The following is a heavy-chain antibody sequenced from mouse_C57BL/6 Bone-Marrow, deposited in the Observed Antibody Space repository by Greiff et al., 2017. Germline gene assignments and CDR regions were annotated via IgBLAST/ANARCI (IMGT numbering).Heavy chain of an antibody. D-gene: IGHD2-4*01. CDR1: GYSFTDYN. Sequence: EVQLQESGPELVKPGASVKISCKASGYSFTDYNMNWVKQSNRKSLEWIGVINPNYGTTSYNQKFKGKATLTVDQSSSTAYMQLNSLTSEASAVYYCARGYDYDYAMDYWGQGTSVTVSS. CDR2: INPNYGTT. J-gene: IGHJ4*01. V-gene: IGHV1-39*01. CDR3: ARGYDYDYAMDY.